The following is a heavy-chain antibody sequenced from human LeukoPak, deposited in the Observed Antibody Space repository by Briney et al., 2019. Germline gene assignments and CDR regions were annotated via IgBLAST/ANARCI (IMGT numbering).Heavy chain of an antibody. D-gene: IGHD3-10*01. Sequence: PGGSLRLSCAASGFTFSSYAMTWVRQAPGKGLEWVSSISGSDGSTYYADSVKGRFAISRDDSKNTLYVQMNTLRADDTAVYYCAKSRLSADNYGSGTYPVDYWGQGTLATVSS. J-gene: IGHJ4*02. CDR3: AKSRLSADNYGSGTYPVDY. CDR1: GFTFSSYA. CDR2: ISGSDGST. V-gene: IGHV3-23*01.